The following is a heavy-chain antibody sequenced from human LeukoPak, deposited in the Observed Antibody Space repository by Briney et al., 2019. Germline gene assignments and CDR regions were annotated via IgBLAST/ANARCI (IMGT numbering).Heavy chain of an antibody. D-gene: IGHD6-13*01. J-gene: IGHJ4*02. V-gene: IGHV1-69*05. CDR1: GYTLTELS. CDR3: ARDSSPGY. CDR2: IIPIFGTA. Sequence: SVKVSCKVSGYTLTELSMHWVRQAPGQGLEWMGRIIPIFGTANYAQKFQGRVTITTDESTSTAYMELSSLRSEDTAVYYCARDSSPGYWGQGTLVTVSS.